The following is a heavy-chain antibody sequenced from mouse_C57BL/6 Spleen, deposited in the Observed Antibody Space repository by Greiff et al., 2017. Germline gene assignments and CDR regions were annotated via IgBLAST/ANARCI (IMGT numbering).Heavy chain of an antibody. J-gene: IGHJ2*01. CDR2: ISYDGSN. V-gene: IGHV3-6*01. Sequence: EVKLMESGPGLVKPSQSLSLTCSVTGYSITSGYYWNWIRQFPGNKLEWMGYISYDGSNNYNPSLKNRISITRDTSKNQFFLKLNSVTTEDTATYYCARENSNYLYYFYYWGQGTTLTVSS. CDR1: GYSITSGYY. D-gene: IGHD2-5*01. CDR3: ARENSNYLYYFYY.